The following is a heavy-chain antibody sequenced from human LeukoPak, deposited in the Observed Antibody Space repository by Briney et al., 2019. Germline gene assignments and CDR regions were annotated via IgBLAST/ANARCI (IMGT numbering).Heavy chain of an antibody. Sequence: SETLSLTCTASGGSISSSSYYWGWIRQPPGKGLEWIGSIYYSGSTYYNPSLKSRVTISVDTSKNQFSLKLSSVTAADTAVYYCASALRSAFDIWGQGTMFTVSS. D-gene: IGHD5-12*01. CDR3: ASALRSAFDI. CDR1: GGSISSSSYY. V-gene: IGHV4-39*01. J-gene: IGHJ3*02. CDR2: IYYSGST.